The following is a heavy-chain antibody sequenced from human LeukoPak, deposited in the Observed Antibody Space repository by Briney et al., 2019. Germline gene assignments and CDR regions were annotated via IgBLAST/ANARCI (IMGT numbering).Heavy chain of an antibody. CDR1: GFTFSSYG. Sequence: PGGSLRLSCAASGFTFSSYGMHWVRQAPGKGLEWVAVIWYDGSNKYYADSVKGRFTISRDNSKNTLYLQMNSLRAEDTAVYYCARELRYCSGGSRYRTVWDWGQGTLVTVSS. D-gene: IGHD2-15*01. V-gene: IGHV3-33*01. CDR2: IWYDGSNK. CDR3: ARELRYCSGGSRYRTVWD. J-gene: IGHJ4*02.